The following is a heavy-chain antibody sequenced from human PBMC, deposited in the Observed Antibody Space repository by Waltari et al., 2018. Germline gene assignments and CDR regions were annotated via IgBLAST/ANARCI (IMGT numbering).Heavy chain of an antibody. V-gene: IGHV4-39*01. D-gene: IGHD5-12*01. J-gene: IGHJ3*01. CDR2: VSYSGTT. CDR3: ATYIGASVGTAAFDV. CDR1: GVSITSNRHY. Sequence: QLQLQESGPRLVRPSETLSLICRVSGVSITSNRHYWAWIRQSPGQGLEWMGTVSYSGTTDISPSLKSRVSVSRDTSKNQVSLILGSVTAADMAVYYCATYIGASVGTAAFDVWGQGTMVTVSS.